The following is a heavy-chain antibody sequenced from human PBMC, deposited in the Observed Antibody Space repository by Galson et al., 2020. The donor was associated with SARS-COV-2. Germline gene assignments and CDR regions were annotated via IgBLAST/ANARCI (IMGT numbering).Heavy chain of an antibody. J-gene: IGHJ4*02. CDR3: AGGFAALDY. D-gene: IGHD3-3*01. Sequence: SEPLSLTCTVPDDSISGFFWNWIRQPAGKGLEWIGRVSPSGSAIYNPSLKTRVSLAMDTSRDHVSLSMTSMTAADTAVYICAGGFAALDYWGPGILVTVSS. CDR1: DDSISGFF. CDR2: VSPSGSA. V-gene: IGHV4-4*07.